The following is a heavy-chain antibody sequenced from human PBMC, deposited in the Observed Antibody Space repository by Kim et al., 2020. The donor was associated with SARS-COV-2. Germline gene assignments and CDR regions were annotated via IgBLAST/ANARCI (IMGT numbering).Heavy chain of an antibody. CDR1: GYTFTSYG. V-gene: IGHV1-18*01. Sequence: ASVKVSCKASGYTFTSYGISWVRQAPGQGLEWMGWISAYNGNTNYAQKLQGRVTMTTDTSTSTAYMELRSLRSDDTAVYYCARVVTMVRSLRGAGWFDPWGQGTLVTVSS. D-gene: IGHD3-10*01. J-gene: IGHJ5*02. CDR3: ARVVTMVRSLRGAGWFDP. CDR2: ISAYNGNT.